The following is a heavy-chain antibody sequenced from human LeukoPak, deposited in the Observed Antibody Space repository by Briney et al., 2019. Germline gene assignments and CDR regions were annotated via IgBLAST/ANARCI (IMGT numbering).Heavy chain of an antibody. Sequence: GGSLRLSCAASGVIFSSYAMSWVRLTPEKGLEWVSGIGAGDTGTYYADSVKGRFTMSRDISKNTLYLEMNSLRVEDTAVYYCAKEAYRVGRPLFDYWGQGTLVTVSS. J-gene: IGHJ4*02. CDR3: AKEAYRVGRPLFDY. CDR2: IGAGDTGT. D-gene: IGHD1-26*01. V-gene: IGHV3-23*01. CDR1: GVIFSSYA.